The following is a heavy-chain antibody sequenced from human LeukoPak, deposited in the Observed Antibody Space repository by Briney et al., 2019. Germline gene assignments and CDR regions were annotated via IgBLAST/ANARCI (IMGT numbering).Heavy chain of an antibody. J-gene: IGHJ3*02. D-gene: IGHD3-10*01. Sequence: SETLSLTCTVSGGSISGDYWSWIRQPPGKELEWIWYIYFGGSTNYNPSLKSRVTISVHTSKNQFSLKLRSMTAAATAVYYCARGRFRLGRVFDIWGQGTMVTVSS. CDR3: ARGRFRLGRVFDI. CDR1: GGSISGDY. V-gene: IGHV4-59*01. CDR2: IYFGGST.